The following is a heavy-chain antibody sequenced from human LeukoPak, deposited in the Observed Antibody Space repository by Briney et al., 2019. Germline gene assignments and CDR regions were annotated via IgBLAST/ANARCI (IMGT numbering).Heavy chain of an antibody. D-gene: IGHD3-22*01. CDR2: IYYSGST. V-gene: IGHV4-30-4*01. J-gene: IGHJ4*02. CDR3: ARDNYYDSSGGFDY. CDR1: GGSISSGGYS. Sequence: KTSETLSLTCAVSGGSISSGGYSWSWIRQPPGKGLEWIGYIYYSGSTYYNPSLKSRVTISVDTSKNQFSLKLSSVTAADTAVYYCARDNYYDSSGGFDYWGQGTLVTVSS.